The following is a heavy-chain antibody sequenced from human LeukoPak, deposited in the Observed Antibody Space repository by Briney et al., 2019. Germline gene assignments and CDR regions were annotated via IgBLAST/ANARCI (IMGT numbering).Heavy chain of an antibody. D-gene: IGHD5-24*01. V-gene: IGHV4-39*07. CDR1: GGSISSSSYY. CDR2: IYYGGST. CDR3: ARVAGDGYNYNYFDY. Sequence: SETLSLTCTVSGGSISSSSYYWGWIRQPPGKGLEWIGSIYYGGSTYYSPSLKSRVTISVDTSKNQFSLKLSSVTAADTAVYYCARVAGDGYNYNYFDYWGQGTLVTVSS. J-gene: IGHJ4*02.